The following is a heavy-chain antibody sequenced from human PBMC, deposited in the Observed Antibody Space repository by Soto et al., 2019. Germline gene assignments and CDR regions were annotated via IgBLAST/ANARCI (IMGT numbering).Heavy chain of an antibody. CDR3: ARGGSGYTWFNEF. V-gene: IGHV1-2*04. J-gene: IGHJ4*02. CDR1: GYTFTDYY. Sequence: QVQLVQSGAEVKKPGASVKVSCKTSGYTFTDYYVHWVRQAPGHGLEWMGWINPDNGGTNYAQKFQDWVTLTRDTSITTTYMALSRLKSDDTAVYYCARGGSGYTWFNEFWGQGTLVTVSS. CDR2: INPDNGGT. D-gene: IGHD3-22*01.